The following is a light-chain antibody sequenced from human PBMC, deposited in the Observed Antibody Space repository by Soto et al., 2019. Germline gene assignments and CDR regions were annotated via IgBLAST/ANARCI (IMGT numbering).Light chain of an antibody. CDR3: EEYCSSPLT. J-gene: IGKJ4*01. V-gene: IGKV3-20*01. CDR2: GAS. CDR1: QSVSSSF. Sequence: EIVLTQSPATLSLSPGERATLSCRASQSVSSSFLAWYQQKPGRAPSLLIYGASSTATGIPDRFSGSGSGTDFTLTISTLEPEDVAVYYCEEYCSSPLTFGGGTKVEIK.